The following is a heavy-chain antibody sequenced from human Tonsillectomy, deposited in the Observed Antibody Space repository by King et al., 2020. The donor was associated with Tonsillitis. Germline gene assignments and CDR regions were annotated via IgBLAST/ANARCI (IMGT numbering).Heavy chain of an antibody. Sequence: DVQLVESGGGFVQPGGSLRLSCAASGFTFSSFEMNWVRQAPGNGLEWLSYIGSSGSTIYYADSVKDRFTISRDNAKNSLYLQMNSLRAEDTAIYYCARGAIGYSYRLDYWGQGTLVTVSS. CDR3: ARGAIGYSYRLDY. CDR2: IGSSGSTI. V-gene: IGHV3-48*03. CDR1: GFTFSSFE. D-gene: IGHD5-18*01. J-gene: IGHJ4*02.